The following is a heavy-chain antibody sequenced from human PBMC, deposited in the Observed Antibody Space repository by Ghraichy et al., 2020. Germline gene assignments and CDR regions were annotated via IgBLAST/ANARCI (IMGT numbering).Heavy chain of an antibody. CDR2: ISYDGSNK. CDR1: GFTFSSYA. D-gene: IGHD6-13*01. CDR3: ARAHSSSWYYVGY. V-gene: IGHV3-30-3*01. Sequence: GESLNISCAASGFTFSSYAMHWVRQAPGKGLEWVAVISYDGSNKYYADSVKGRFTISRDNSKNTLYLQMNSLRAEDTAVYYCARAHSSSWYYVGYWSQGTLVTVSS. J-gene: IGHJ4*02.